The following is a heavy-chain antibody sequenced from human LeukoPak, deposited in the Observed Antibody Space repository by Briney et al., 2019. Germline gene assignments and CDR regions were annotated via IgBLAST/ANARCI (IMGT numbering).Heavy chain of an antibody. V-gene: IGHV4-31*03. Sequence: PSETLSLTCIVSDGSISSGGFSWSWVRQHPGKGLEWIGYIYDNGRTKYNSSLKSRLTISVDPSNNQFSLKLTSVTAADTAVYYCARSGYYAFDIWGQGTMVTVSS. D-gene: IGHD3-22*01. CDR1: DGSISSGGFS. CDR2: IYDNGRT. J-gene: IGHJ3*02. CDR3: ARSGYYAFDI.